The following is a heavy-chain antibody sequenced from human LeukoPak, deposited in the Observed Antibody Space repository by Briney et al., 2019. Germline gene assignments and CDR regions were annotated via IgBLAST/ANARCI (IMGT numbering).Heavy chain of an antibody. CDR2: IYYSGST. CDR1: GGSISSSSYY. V-gene: IGHV4-39*07. J-gene: IGHJ4*02. D-gene: IGHD3-22*01. CDR3: ARVPSYYYDSNDY. Sequence: SETLSLTCTVSGGSISSSSYYWGWIRQPPGKGLEWIGSIYYSGSTYYNPSLKSRVTISVDTSKNQFSLKLSSVTAADTAVYYCARVPSYYYDSNDYWGQGTLVTVSS.